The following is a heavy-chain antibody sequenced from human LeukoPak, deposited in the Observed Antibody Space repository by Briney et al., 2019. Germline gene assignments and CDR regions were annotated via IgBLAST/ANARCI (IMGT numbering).Heavy chain of an antibody. CDR3: AILSPSHYFGSGSFIDP. Sequence: PSETLSLTCTVSGGSISSSSYYWGWIRQPPGKGLEWIGNIYYSGSTYYNPSLKSRVTISVDTSNNQFSLKLSLMTAADTAVYYCAILSPSHYFGSGSFIDPWGQGTLVTVSS. D-gene: IGHD3-10*01. J-gene: IGHJ5*02. V-gene: IGHV4-39*07. CDR1: GGSISSSSYY. CDR2: IYYSGST.